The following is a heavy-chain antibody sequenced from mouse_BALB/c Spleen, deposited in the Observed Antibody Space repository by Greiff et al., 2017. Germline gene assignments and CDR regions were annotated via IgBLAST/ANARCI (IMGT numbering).Heavy chain of an antibody. D-gene: IGHD2-2*01. CDR1: GFNIKDYY. Sequence: VQLQQSGAELVRPGALVKLSCKASGFNIKDYYMHWVKQRPEQGLEWIGWIDPENGNTIYDPKFQGKASITADTSSNTAYLQLSSLTSEDSAVYYCAYQGGYPWFAYWGQGTLVTVSA. CDR3: AYQGGYPWFAY. J-gene: IGHJ3*01. V-gene: IGHV14-1*02. CDR2: IDPENGNT.